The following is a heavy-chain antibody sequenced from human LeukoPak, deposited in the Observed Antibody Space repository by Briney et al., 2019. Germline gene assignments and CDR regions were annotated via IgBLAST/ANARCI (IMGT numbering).Heavy chain of an antibody. Sequence: PSETLSLTCAVYGGSFSGYYWSWIRRPPGKGLEWVSAISGSGGSTYYADSVKGRFTISRDNSKNTLYLQMNSLRAEDTAVYYCAKEDYDNSKAPLDYWGQGTLVTVSS. CDR1: GGSFSGYY. D-gene: IGHD3-22*01. CDR2: ISGSGGST. CDR3: AKEDYDNSKAPLDY. J-gene: IGHJ4*02. V-gene: IGHV3-23*01.